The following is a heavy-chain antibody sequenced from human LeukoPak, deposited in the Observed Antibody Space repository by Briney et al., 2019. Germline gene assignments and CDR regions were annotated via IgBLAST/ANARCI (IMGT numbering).Heavy chain of an antibody. CDR1: GGSISSGGYS. J-gene: IGHJ5*02. CDR2: IYHSGST. CDR3: ARTRGPEGWFDP. V-gene: IGHV4-30-2*01. Sequence: PSQTLSLTCAVSGGSISSGGYSWSWIRQPPGKGLEWIGYIYHSGSTYYNPSLKSRVTISVDRSKNQFSLKLSSVTAADTAVYYCARTRGPEGWFDPWGQGTLVTVSS. D-gene: IGHD1-14*01.